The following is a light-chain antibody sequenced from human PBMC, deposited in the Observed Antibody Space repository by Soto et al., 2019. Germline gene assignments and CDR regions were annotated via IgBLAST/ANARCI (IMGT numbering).Light chain of an antibody. CDR2: GVS. J-gene: IGKJ2*02. Sequence: EIVMTQSPATLSVSPGERATLSCRASQSVDSTIAWYHQKPGQAPRLLLYGVSTRATGIPARFSGSGSGTEFTLTITEVESEDFAFYYCQQYNNWPPCTFGQGTKLEIK. CDR3: QQYNNWPPCT. V-gene: IGKV3-15*01. CDR1: QSVDST.